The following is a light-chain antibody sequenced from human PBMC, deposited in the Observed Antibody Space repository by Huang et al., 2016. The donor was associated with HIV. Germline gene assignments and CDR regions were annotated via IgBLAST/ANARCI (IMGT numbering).Light chain of an antibody. CDR3: QQYDNWPLT. V-gene: IGKV3-15*01. CDR2: GAS. Sequence: ERVMTQSPATLSVAPGERVTLSFRASHSVRSNLAWYQHKPGQAPRLLIHGASTRATGIPARFSGSGSGTEFTLAISSLQSEDSGVYFCQQYDNWPLTFGQGTRLEIK. J-gene: IGKJ5*01. CDR1: HSVRSN.